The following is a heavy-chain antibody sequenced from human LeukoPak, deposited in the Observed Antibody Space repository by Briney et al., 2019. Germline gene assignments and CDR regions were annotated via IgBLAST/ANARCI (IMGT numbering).Heavy chain of an antibody. CDR2: INHSGST. J-gene: IGHJ6*03. Sequence: SETLSLTCAVYGGSFSGYYWSWIRQPPGKGLEWIGEINHSGSTNYNPSLKSRVTISVDTSKNQFSLKLSSVTAADTAVYYCARGHAVTTVIYYYYYYMDVWGKGTTVTVSS. CDR1: GGSFSGYY. CDR3: ARGHAVTTVIYYYYYYMDV. V-gene: IGHV4-34*01. D-gene: IGHD4-11*01.